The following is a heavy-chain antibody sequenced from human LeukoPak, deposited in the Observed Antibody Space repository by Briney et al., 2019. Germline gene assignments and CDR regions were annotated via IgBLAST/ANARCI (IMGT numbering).Heavy chain of an antibody. CDR2: IIPIFGTA. CDR1: GYTFTSYG. V-gene: IGHV1-69*13. CDR3: AKVAKYYYGSETYYFFEH. J-gene: IGHJ4*02. Sequence: ASVKASCKASGYTFTSYGIIWVRQAPGQGLEWMGGIIPIFGTANYAQKFQGRVTITADESTSTAYMELNSLRVEDTAVYYCAKVAKYYYGSETYYFFEHWGQGTPVTASS. D-gene: IGHD3-10*01.